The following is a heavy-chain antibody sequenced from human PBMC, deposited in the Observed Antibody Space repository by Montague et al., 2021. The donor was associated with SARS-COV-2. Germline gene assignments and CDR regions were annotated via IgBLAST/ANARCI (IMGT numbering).Heavy chain of an antibody. Sequence: SETLSLTCAVYDGSFSDYSWTWIRQPRGKGLEWIGEINHRGRTNYNPSLRGRVTISVDTSKNQFSLKMTSVTAADTAVYYCARGRQHINMVVVVVTGGEYYFDFWGQGTLVAVSS. CDR3: ARGRQHINMVVVVVTGGEYYFDF. D-gene: IGHD3-22*01. V-gene: IGHV4-34*01. CDR1: DGSFSDYS. CDR2: INHRGRT. J-gene: IGHJ4*02.